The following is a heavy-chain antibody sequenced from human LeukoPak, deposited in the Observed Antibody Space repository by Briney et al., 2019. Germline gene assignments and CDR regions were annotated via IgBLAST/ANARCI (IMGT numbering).Heavy chain of an antibody. CDR2: IYYSGST. CDR1: GGSISSYY. J-gene: IGHJ4*02. CDR3: ARATMVRGVTNFDY. D-gene: IGHD3-10*01. Sequence: PETLFLTCTVPGGSISSYYWSSIRQPPGKGLERFGYIYYSGSTNYNPSLKSRVTISVDTSKNQFSLKLSSVTAADTAVYYCARATMVRGVTNFDYWGQGTLVTVSS. V-gene: IGHV4-59*01.